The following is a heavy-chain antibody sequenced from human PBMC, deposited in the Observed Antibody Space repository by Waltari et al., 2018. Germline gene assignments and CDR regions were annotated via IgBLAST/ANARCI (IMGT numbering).Heavy chain of an antibody. CDR3: ARDFGGRNDY. D-gene: IGHD2-15*01. J-gene: IGHJ4*02. V-gene: IGHV3-74*01. CDR2: INENGRTI. CDR1: GFTVSSNW. Sequence: EVQVVESGGGLVQPGGSLRLPCAASGFTVSSNWMHWVRQAPGKGLEWVSRINENGRTINYAGSVRGRFTISRDNTKNMLYLQMSSLRAEDTAIYYCARDFGGRNDYWGQGTLVTVSS.